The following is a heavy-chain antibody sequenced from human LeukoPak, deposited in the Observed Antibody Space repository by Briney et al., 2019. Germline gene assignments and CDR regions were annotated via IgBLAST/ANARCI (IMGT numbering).Heavy chain of an antibody. V-gene: IGHV4-34*01. CDR1: AGSISSYY. J-gene: IGHJ4*02. Sequence: QPSETLSLTCTVSAGSISSYYWSWIRQPAGKGLEWIGEINNSGSTNYNTSLKRRVTISVDTSKNQFSLKLSSVTAADTAVYYCARRGRYFDWLPSYYFDYWGQGTLVTVSS. D-gene: IGHD3-9*01. CDR3: ARRGRYFDWLPSYYFDY. CDR2: INNSGST.